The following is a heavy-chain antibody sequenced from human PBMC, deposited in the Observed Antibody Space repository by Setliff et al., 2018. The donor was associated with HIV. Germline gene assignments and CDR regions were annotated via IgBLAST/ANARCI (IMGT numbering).Heavy chain of an antibody. Sequence: TSETLSLTCTVSGGSMTTTNYYWGWVRQSPGKGLEWIGVIYYRGSAYYNLSLQSRVTLSVDKSKSQFSLKLNSVTAADTAVYYCGGNGYYSIDYWGQGTLVTVSS. J-gene: IGHJ4*02. CDR3: GGNGYYSIDY. V-gene: IGHV4-39*07. D-gene: IGHD3-22*01. CDR1: GGSMTTTNYY. CDR2: IYYRGSA.